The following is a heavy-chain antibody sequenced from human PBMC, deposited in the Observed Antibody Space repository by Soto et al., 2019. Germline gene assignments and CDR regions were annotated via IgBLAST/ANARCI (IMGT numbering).Heavy chain of an antibody. V-gene: IGHV4-34*01. Sequence: SETLSLTCAVYGGSISGYYWSWIRQTTGKGLEWIGEINHSGTTNYNPSLESRVTISVDTSKNQFSLKLTSVTAADTAVYYCARARYCTSASCPGYFQHWGQGTLVTVSS. CDR2: INHSGTT. D-gene: IGHD2-2*01. J-gene: IGHJ1*01. CDR1: GGSISGYY. CDR3: ARARYCTSASCPGYFQH.